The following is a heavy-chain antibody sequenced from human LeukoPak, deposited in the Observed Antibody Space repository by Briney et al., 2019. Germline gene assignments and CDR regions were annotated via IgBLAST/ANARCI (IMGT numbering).Heavy chain of an antibody. J-gene: IGHJ4*02. D-gene: IGHD3-10*01. CDR1: GFTFSSYG. CDR2: ISYDGSNK. CDR3: AKEGGEWFGELHPPTRNTDY. Sequence: GGSLRLSCAASGFTFSSYGMHWVRQAPGKGLEWVAVISYDGSNKYYADSVKGRFTISRDNSKNTLYLQMNSLRAEDTAVYYCAKEGGEWFGELHPPTRNTDYWGQGTLVTVSS. V-gene: IGHV3-30*18.